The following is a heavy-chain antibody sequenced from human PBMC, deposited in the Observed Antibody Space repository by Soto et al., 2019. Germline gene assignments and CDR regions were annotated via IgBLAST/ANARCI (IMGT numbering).Heavy chain of an antibody. CDR3: ARNPGPGSGSYWGEDYYYYGMDV. CDR2: IYYSGST. D-gene: IGHD3-10*01. V-gene: IGHV4-59*01. CDR1: GGKIISYC. J-gene: IGHJ6*02. Sequence: SVTMCVTSTVAGGKIISYCGSWIRKQTGKGLEWIGYIYYSGSTNYNPSLKSRVTISVDTSKNQSSLKLSSVTAADTAVYYCARNPGPGSGSYWGEDYYYYGMDVWGQGTTVTVSS.